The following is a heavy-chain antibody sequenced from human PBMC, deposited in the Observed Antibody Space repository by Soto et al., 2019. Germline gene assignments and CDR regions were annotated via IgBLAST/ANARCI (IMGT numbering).Heavy chain of an antibody. J-gene: IGHJ5*02. CDR3: AKDIEAMTTVTTVNWFDP. CDR2: ISWNSGSI. V-gene: IGHV3-9*01. D-gene: IGHD4-17*01. Sequence: GGSLRLSCAASGFTFDDYAMHWVREAPGKGLEWVSGISWNSGSIGYADSVKGRFTISRDNAKNSLYLQMNSLRAEDTALYYCAKDIEAMTTVTTVNWFDPWGQGTLVTVSS. CDR1: GFTFDDYA.